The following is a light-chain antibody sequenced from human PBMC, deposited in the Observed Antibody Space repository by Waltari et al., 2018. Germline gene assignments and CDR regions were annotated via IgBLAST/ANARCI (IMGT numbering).Light chain of an antibody. V-gene: IGKV4-1*01. CDR2: SAS. CDR1: RSLFDSSSDRHS. J-gene: IGKJ1*01. CDR3: QQSYSTPWT. Sequence: DIVMTQSPDSLAVSLGERATINCKSSRSLFDSSSDRHSLAWYQHKEGHSPMGLIYSASTRESGGPDRFSGSGSGTEFTLTFSSLQAEDCATYYCQQSYSTPWTFGQGTKVEIK.